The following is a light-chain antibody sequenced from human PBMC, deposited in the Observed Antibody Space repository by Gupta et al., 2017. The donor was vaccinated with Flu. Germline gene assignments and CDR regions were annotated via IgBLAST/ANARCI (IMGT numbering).Light chain of an antibody. CDR2: DDV. CDR3: HPSDSSSDHVV. CDR1: NIASKS. Sequence: SYVMNQPPSVSVAPGKTATITCGGDNIASKSVHWYQPTPGQAPVLVVHDDVDRPSGIPERFSGSNAANTATLTTSRVEAEDEADDYCHPSDSSSDHVVFGGGTKLTVL. J-gene: IGLJ3*02. V-gene: IGLV3-21*03.